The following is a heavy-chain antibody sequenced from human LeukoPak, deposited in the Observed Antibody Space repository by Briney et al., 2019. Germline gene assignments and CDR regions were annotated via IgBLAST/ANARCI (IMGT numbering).Heavy chain of an antibody. V-gene: IGHV4-34*01. D-gene: IGHD1-20*01. CDR3: LNWNGGY. Sequence: SETLSLTCAVYGGSFSGYYWSWIRQPPGKGLEWIGEINHSGSTNYNPSLKSRVTISVDTSKNQFSLKLSSVTAADTAVYYCLNWNGGYWGQGTLVTVSS. CDR1: GGSFSGYY. J-gene: IGHJ4*02. CDR2: INHSGST.